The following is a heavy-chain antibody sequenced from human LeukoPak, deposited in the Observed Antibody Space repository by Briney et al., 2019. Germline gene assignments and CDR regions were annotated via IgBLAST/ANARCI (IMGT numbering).Heavy chain of an antibody. D-gene: IGHD1/OR15-1a*01. CDR2: IRFTGANS. CDR3: GKNWEHRKVRVDP. CDR1: GLTFSSYA. Sequence: PGGSLRLSCVASGLTFSSYAMNWVRQAPGKGLEWVSAIRFTGANSYYAASVKGRFTNSRDNSKNTLYLQMDGPRAEDTTTYHCGKNWEHRKVRVDPWGQGTLVTVSS. J-gene: IGHJ5*02. V-gene: IGHV3-23*01.